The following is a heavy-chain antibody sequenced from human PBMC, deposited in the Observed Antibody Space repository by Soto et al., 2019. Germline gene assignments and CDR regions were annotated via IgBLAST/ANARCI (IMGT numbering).Heavy chain of an antibody. CDR1: GFTFSSYG. CDR3: AKGGYSSGWYLDY. CDR2: ISYDGSNK. D-gene: IGHD6-19*01. V-gene: IGHV3-30*18. J-gene: IGHJ4*02. Sequence: QVQLVESGGGVVQPGRSLRLSCAASGFTFSSYGMHWVRQAPGKGLEWVAVISYDGSNKYYADSAKGRFTISRDNSKNTLYLQMNSLRAEDTAVYYCAKGGYSSGWYLDYWGQGTLVTVSS.